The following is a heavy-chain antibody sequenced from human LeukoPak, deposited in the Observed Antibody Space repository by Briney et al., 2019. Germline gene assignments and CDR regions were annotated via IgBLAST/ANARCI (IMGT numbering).Heavy chain of an antibody. J-gene: IGHJ5*02. Sequence: SETLSLTCTVYGGSISSYYWSWIRQPPGKGLEWIGYIYYTGSTNYNPSLQSRVAISVDTSKNRFSLNLSPVTAADTAVYYCATNAGDGDNWFDPWGQGTLVTVSS. CDR3: ATNAGDGDNWFDP. CDR2: IYYTGST. D-gene: IGHD4-17*01. CDR1: GGSISSYY. V-gene: IGHV4-59*01.